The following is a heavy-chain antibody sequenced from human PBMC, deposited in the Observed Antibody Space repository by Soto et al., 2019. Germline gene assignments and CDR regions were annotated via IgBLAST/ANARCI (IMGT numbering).Heavy chain of an antibody. Sequence: QVQLVQSGAEVTRPGASVKVSCKASGYSFISLYIHWVRQAPGQGLEWMGFINPSGGSATLAQKSQGRVTMTRDTSTSTVYMELTILRSEDAAVYYCARDYLISKLSLSYFDFRSQGTLVTVSS. CDR3: ARDYLISKLSLSYFDF. CDR2: INPSGGSA. CDR1: GYSFISLY. V-gene: IGHV1-46*01. J-gene: IGHJ4*02. D-gene: IGHD2-2*01.